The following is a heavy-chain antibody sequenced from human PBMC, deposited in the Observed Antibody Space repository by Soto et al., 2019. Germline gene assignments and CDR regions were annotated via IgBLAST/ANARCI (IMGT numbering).Heavy chain of an antibody. V-gene: IGHV2-5*02. CDR2: VYWDDDK. CDR3: AHLLVSTLDFDY. D-gene: IGHD2-8*02. CDR1: GFSLSTNGVA. J-gene: IGHJ4*02. Sequence: SGPTLVNPTQTLTLTCPFSGFSLSTNGVALGWIRQPPGQALEWLALVYWDDDKRYSPSLKSRLTITQDTSKNQVVLTMTNMHPVDTATYYCAHLLVSTLDFDYWGQGTLVTSPQ.